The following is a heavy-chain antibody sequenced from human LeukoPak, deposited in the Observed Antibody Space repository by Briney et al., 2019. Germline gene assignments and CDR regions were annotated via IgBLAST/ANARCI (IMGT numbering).Heavy chain of an antibody. CDR3: ARGADGSGSYYKGDWFDP. J-gene: IGHJ5*02. CDR1: GYTFTGYY. V-gene: IGHV1-2*02. Sequence: ASVKVSCKASGYTFTGYYIHWVRQAPGQGLEWMGWINPNSGGTNYAQKFQGRVTMTRDTSISTAYMELSRLRSDDTAVYYCARGADGSGSYYKGDWFDPWGQGTLVTVSS. CDR2: INPNSGGT. D-gene: IGHD3-10*01.